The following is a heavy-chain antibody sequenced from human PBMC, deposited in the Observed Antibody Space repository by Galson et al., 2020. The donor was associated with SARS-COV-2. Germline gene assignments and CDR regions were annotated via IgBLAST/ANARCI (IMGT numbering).Heavy chain of an antibody. CDR1: GFTFSSYA. V-gene: IGHV3-30-3*01. CDR2: ISYDGSNK. CDR3: ARDGGNWVDP. Sequence: TGGSLRLSCAASGFTFSSYAMHWVRQAPGKGLEWVAVISYDGSNKYYADSVKGRFTISRDNSKNTLYLQMNSLRAEDTAVYYCARDGGNWVDPWGQGTLVTVSS. D-gene: IGHD3-16*01. J-gene: IGHJ5*02.